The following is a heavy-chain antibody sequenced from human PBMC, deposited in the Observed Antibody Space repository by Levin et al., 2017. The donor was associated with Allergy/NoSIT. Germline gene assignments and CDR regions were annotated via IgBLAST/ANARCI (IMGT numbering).Heavy chain of an antibody. Sequence: SGPTLVKPTETLTLTCTVSGFSLSNARMGVSWIRQPPGKALEWLAHIFSNDEKSYSTFLKSRLTISKDTSKSQVVLTMTNMDPVDTATYYCARRYYYDSSGYYSAGAFDIWGQGTMVTVSS. D-gene: IGHD3-22*01. J-gene: IGHJ3*02. CDR1: GFSLSNARMG. V-gene: IGHV2-26*01. CDR3: ARRYYYDSSGYYSAGAFDI. CDR2: IFSNDEK.